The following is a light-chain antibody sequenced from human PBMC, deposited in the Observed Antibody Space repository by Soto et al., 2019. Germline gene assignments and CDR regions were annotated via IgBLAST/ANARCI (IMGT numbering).Light chain of an antibody. J-gene: IGKJ1*01. CDR3: QQSYSTRWT. CDR1: QSTSSY. CDR2: AAS. Sequence: QVTQSPSSLSASVGDIVTITCRASQSTSSYLNWYQQKPGKAPKLLIYAASSLQSGVPSRFSGSGSGTDFTLTISSLQPEDFATYYCQQSYSTRWTFGQGTKVDFK. V-gene: IGKV1-39*01.